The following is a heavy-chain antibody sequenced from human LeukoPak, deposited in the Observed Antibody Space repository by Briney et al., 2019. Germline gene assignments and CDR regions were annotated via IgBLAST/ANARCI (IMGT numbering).Heavy chain of an antibody. Sequence: SETLSLTCTVSGGSISSSIYYWGWIRQPPGKGLEWIGSIYYSGSTYYNPSLKSRVTISVDTSKSLFSLKLSSVTAADTAVYYCARGINGAKWLVPYYFDYWGHGTLVTVSS. CDR2: IYYSGST. J-gene: IGHJ4*01. V-gene: IGHV4-39*02. CDR1: GGSISSSIYY. CDR3: ARGINGAKWLVPYYFDY. D-gene: IGHD6-19*01.